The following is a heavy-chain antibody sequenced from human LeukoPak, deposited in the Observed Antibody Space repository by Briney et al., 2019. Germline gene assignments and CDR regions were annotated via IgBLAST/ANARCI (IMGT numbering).Heavy chain of an antibody. Sequence: PSETLSLTCNVSGGSISNYYWSWIRQPPGKGLEWIGYIYYSGSTNYNPSLKSRVTISVDKSKNQFSLRLSSVTAADTAIYYCARVVWLRYLDHWGQGTLVTVSS. D-gene: IGHD5-12*01. CDR1: GGSISNYY. V-gene: IGHV4-59*12. CDR2: IYYSGST. CDR3: ARVVWLRYLDH. J-gene: IGHJ4*02.